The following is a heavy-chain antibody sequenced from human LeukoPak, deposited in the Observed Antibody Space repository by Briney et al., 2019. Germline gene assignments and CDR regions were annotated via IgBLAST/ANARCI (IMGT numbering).Heavy chain of an antibody. J-gene: IGHJ4*02. D-gene: IGHD2-21*02. CDR1: GYSFTSYW. CDR2: IYPGDSDT. Sequence: GESLKISCKGSGYSFTSYWIGWLRQMPGKGLEWMGIIYPGDSDTSYSPSFRGQAIISPDKAISPAYLQWSSLKTSDTAMYYCARASGEGMTADLDFDYWGQGTLVTVSS. CDR3: ARASGEGMTADLDFDY. V-gene: IGHV5-51*01.